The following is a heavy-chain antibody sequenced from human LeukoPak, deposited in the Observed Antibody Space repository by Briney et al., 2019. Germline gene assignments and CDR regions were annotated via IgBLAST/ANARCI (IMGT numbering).Heavy chain of an antibody. V-gene: IGHV1-18*01. CDR3: ARERVARGENFDY. Sequence: ASVKVSCKASGYTFTSYAMNWVRQAPGQGLEWMGWISTYDGNTNYAQNLQGRVTMTTDTSATTAYMELRNLRSDDTAVYYCARERVARGENFDYWGQGTLVTVSS. D-gene: IGHD3-10*01. CDR2: ISTYDGNT. CDR1: GYTFTSYA. J-gene: IGHJ4*02.